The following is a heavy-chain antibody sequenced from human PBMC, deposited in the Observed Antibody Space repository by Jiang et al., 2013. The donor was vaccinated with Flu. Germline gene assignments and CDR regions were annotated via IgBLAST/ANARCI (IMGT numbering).Heavy chain of an antibody. Sequence: SGAEVKKPGASVKVSCKASGYTFTSYAMHWVRQAPGQRLEWMGWINAGNGNTKYSQKFQGRVTITRDTSASTAYMELSSLRSEDTAVYYCARGRGLGLFWAFDIWGQGTMVTVSS. CDR2: INAGNGNT. D-gene: IGHD3-3*01. V-gene: IGHV1-3*01. CDR3: ARGRGLGLFWAFDI. CDR1: GYTFTSYA. J-gene: IGHJ3*02.